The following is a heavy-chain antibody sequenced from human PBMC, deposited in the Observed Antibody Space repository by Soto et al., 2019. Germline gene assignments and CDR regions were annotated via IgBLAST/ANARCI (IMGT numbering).Heavy chain of an antibody. CDR3: VRTSTSGTRFDY. D-gene: IGHD1-1*01. Sequence: QVQLQESGPGLVKPSGTLSLTCAVSGGSISTSNWWSWVRQPPGKGLEWIGEVYHSGSTNYNPSFESRVAMSVDKSKKQSSLKLNSVTAADTALYYCVRTSTSGTRFDYWGQGSLVTVSS. J-gene: IGHJ4*02. CDR1: GGSISTSNW. CDR2: VYHSGST. V-gene: IGHV4-4*02.